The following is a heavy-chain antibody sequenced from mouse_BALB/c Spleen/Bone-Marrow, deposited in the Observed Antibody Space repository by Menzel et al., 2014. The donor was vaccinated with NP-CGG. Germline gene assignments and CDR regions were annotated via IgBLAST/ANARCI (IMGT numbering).Heavy chain of an antibody. V-gene: IGHV1-69*02. D-gene: IGHD2-1*01. J-gene: IGHJ2*01. Sequence: VQLQQSGAELARPGASVKLSCKASGYTFTNYWINWVKQRPGQGLEWIGNIYPSDSYTTYNQNFKDKATLTVDKSSSTAYMQLSSPTSEDSAVYYCTGYGNYFDYWGQGTTLTVSS. CDR2: IYPSDSYT. CDR1: GYTFTNYW. CDR3: TGYGNYFDY.